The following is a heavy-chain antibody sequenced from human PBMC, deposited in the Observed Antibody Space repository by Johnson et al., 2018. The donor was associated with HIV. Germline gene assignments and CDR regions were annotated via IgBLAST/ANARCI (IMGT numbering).Heavy chain of an antibody. CDR1: GFTVSSNY. CDR3: AKGGPDAFDI. J-gene: IGHJ3*02. V-gene: IGHV3-15*01. D-gene: IGHD1-26*01. Sequence: VQLVESGGGLIQPGGSLRLSCAASGFTVSSNYMSWIRQAPGKGLEWVGRIKSKTDGGTTDYAAPVKGRFTISRDDSKNTLYLQMNSLRAEDTAVYYCAKGGPDAFDIWGQGTMVTVSS. CDR2: IKSKTDGGTT.